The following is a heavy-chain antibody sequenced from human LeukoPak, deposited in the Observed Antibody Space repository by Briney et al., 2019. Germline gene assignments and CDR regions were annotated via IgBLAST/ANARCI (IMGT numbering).Heavy chain of an antibody. Sequence: GGSLRLSCAASGFTFSSYSMNWVRQAPGKGLEWVGRIKSDTDGGTTDYGAPVKGRFTISRDDSKNTLYLQMNSLTTEDTAVYYCTTDSSAAPGTVFAFDIWGQGTMVTVSS. CDR1: GFTFSSYS. CDR3: TTDSSAAPGTVFAFDI. D-gene: IGHD6-13*01. J-gene: IGHJ3*02. CDR2: IKSDTDGGTT. V-gene: IGHV3-15*01.